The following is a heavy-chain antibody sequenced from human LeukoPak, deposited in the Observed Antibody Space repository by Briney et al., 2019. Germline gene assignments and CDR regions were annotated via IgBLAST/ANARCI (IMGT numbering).Heavy chain of an antibody. J-gene: IGHJ4*02. Sequence: PSETLSLTCTVSGGSISSGGYYWSWIRQHPGKGLEWIGYIYYSGSTYYNPSLKSRVTISVDTSKNQFSLKLSSVTAADTAVYYCARYGGTQYYFDYWGQGTLVTVSS. D-gene: IGHD3-16*01. CDR2: IYYSGST. V-gene: IGHV4-31*03. CDR1: GGSISSGGYY. CDR3: ARYGGTQYYFDY.